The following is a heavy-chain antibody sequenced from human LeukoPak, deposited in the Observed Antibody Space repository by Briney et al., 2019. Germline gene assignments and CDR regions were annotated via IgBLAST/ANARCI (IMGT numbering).Heavy chain of an antibody. J-gene: IGHJ6*02. CDR3: ANNGVSPNSYYGMNV. Sequence: GGSLRLSCATSRFTFSSYGMPRVRQAPGKGLEWVAVIWYDGSIIHYAASVQGRFTISRDSSKNMLYLQMNSLRAEDTGVYYCANNGVSPNSYYGMNVWGQGTTVTVSS. V-gene: IGHV3-33*06. CDR2: IWYDGSII. CDR1: RFTFSSYG. D-gene: IGHD2-8*01.